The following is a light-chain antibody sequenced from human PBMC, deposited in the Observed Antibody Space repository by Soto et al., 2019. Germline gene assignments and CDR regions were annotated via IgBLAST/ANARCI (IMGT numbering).Light chain of an antibody. CDR1: QSVNRY. Sequence: EIVLTQPPGTLSLSPGETATLSCWASQSVNRYLVWYQQKPGQAPRLLMYDASKRATGIPARFSGSGSGTDFTLTISSLEPEDFAVYYCQQRDIWPWTFGQGTKVDI. J-gene: IGKJ1*01. CDR3: QQRDIWPWT. CDR2: DAS. V-gene: IGKV3-11*01.